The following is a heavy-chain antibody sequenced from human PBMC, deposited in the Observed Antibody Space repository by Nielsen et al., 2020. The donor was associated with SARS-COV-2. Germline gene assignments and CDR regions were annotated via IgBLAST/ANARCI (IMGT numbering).Heavy chain of an antibody. CDR2: INHSGDT. CDR3: ARAPGDGYILDY. CDR1: GGSFTAYY. J-gene: IGHJ4*02. Sequence: SETLSLTCAVSGGSFTAYYWSWIRQPPGKGLEWIGEINHSGDTNNNPSLRSRVTVSRDTSKNQFSLKLSSVTAADTAVYYCARAPGDGYILDYWGQGTLVTVSS. D-gene: IGHD5-24*01. V-gene: IGHV4-34*01.